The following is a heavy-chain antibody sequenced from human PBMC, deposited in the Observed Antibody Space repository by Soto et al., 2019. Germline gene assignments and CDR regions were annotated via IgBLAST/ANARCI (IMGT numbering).Heavy chain of an antibody. J-gene: IGHJ4*02. CDR1: GFTFSSYA. V-gene: IGHV3-23*01. Sequence: GGSLRLSCAASGFTFSSYAMSWVRQAPGKGLEWVSAISGSGGSTYYADSVKGRFTISRDNSKNTLYLQMNSLRAEDTAVYYCAKGDRGSGSSIARFDYWGQGTLVTVSS. CDR2: ISGSGGST. CDR3: AKGDRGSGSSIARFDY. D-gene: IGHD3-10*01.